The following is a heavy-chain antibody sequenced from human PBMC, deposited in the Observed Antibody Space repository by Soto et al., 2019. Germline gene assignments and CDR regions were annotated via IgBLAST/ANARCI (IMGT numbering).Heavy chain of an antibody. V-gene: IGHV4-30-4*01. Sequence: QVQLQESGPGLVKPSQTLSLTCTVSGGSISSGDYYWSWIRQPPGKGLEWIGYIYYSGSTYYNPSLKSRVTISVDTSKNQFSLKLSSVTAADTAVYYCARDQAHYYDSSGYLNWFDPWGQGTLVTVSS. CDR2: IYYSGST. D-gene: IGHD3-22*01. J-gene: IGHJ5*02. CDR3: ARDQAHYYDSSGYLNWFDP. CDR1: GGSISSGDYY.